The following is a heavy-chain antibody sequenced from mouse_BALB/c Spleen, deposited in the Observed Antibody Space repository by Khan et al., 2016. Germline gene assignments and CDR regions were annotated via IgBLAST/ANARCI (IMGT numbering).Heavy chain of an antibody. Sequence: QVQLKESGPGLVQPSQSLSITCTVSGFSLTSYGVHWVRQSPGKGLEWLGVIWRGGSTDYTAAFMSRLSITKDNSKSQVFFKMNSLQADDTAIYYSAERAGLGYYYALDYWGQGTSVTVSP. J-gene: IGHJ4*01. CDR3: AERAGLGYYYALDY. CDR2: IWRGGST. D-gene: IGHD3-3*01. V-gene: IGHV2-5*01. CDR1: GFSLTSYG.